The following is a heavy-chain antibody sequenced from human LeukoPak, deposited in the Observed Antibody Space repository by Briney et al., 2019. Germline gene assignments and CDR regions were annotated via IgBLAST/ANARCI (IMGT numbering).Heavy chain of an antibody. CDR1: GYSFSNHW. J-gene: IGHJ4*02. V-gene: IGHV5-51*01. Sequence: GESLKISCKGSGYSFSNHWIGWVRQMPGKGLKWMGVIYPGDSDTRYSPSFQGQVTMSVDKSIDSAFLQWSSLKASDTAIYYCARELYGSYGQLLSFDLWGPGTLVTVSS. D-gene: IGHD3-16*01. CDR2: IYPGDSDT. CDR3: ARELYGSYGQLLSFDL.